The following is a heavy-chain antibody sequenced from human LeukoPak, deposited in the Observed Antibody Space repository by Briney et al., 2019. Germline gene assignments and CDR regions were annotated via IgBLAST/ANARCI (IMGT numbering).Heavy chain of an antibody. CDR2: VYYSGST. V-gene: IGHV4-39*02. Sequence: SETLSLTCSVSGGPIYSTSYYWAWIRQTPGKGLEWIATVYYSGSTYYNPSLKSRVIISIDTSKSHFSLNLNSVTAADTAVYYCVRLGYRNHDRGNDYWGQGTLVTVSS. CDR3: VRLGYRNHDRGNDY. D-gene: IGHD5-12*01. J-gene: IGHJ4*02. CDR1: GGPIYSTSYY.